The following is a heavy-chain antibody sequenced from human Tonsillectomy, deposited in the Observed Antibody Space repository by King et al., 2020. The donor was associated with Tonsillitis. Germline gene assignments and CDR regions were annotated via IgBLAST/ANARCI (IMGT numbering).Heavy chain of an antibody. CDR2: IWYDGSNK. Sequence: VQLVESGGGVVQPGRSLRLSCAAPGFTFSRYGMHWVRQAPGKGLEWVAVIWYDGSNKYYADSVKGRFTISRDNSKNTLFLQMNSLRAEDTAVYYCARVYFESGSRSRAALDIWGQGTMVTVSS. CDR3: ARVYFESGSRSRAALDI. CDR1: GFTFSRYG. D-gene: IGHD3-10*01. J-gene: IGHJ3*02. V-gene: IGHV3-33*01.